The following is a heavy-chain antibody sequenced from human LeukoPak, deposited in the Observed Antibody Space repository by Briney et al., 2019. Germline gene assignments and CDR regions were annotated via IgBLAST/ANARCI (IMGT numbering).Heavy chain of an antibody. CDR1: GFTFSSYA. D-gene: IGHD3-10*01. J-gene: IGHJ5*02. CDR2: ISGSGGST. CDR3: AKGTYGSGSYRRFAP. V-gene: IGHV3-23*01. Sequence: GGSLRLSCAASGFTFSSYAMSWVRQAPGKGLEWVSAISGSGGSTYYADSVKGRFTISRDNSKNTLYLQLNSLRAEDTAVDSWAKGTYGSGSYRRFAPWGQGTLVSVSS.